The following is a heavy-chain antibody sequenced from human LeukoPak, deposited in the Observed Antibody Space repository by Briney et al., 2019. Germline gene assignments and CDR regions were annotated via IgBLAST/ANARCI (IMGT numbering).Heavy chain of an antibody. D-gene: IGHD3-10*01. V-gene: IGHV3-74*01. Sequence: GGSLRLSCAASGFTFTNYWMHWVRQAPGMGLVWVSRLPPDELGIIYADSVKGRFTVSRDNAKNTVYLQMNRLRVEDTAVYYCVRDLPRTSGPWGQGTLVTVSS. CDR2: LPPDELGI. CDR1: GFTFTNYW. CDR3: VRDLPRTSGP. J-gene: IGHJ5*02.